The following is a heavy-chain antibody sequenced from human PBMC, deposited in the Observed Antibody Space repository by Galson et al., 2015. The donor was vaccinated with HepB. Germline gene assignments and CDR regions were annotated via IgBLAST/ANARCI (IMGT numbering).Heavy chain of an antibody. J-gene: IGHJ4*02. CDR3: ARVWFGELRSRTAFDY. CDR2: MNPNSGNT. CDR1: GYTFTSYD. V-gene: IGHV1-8*01. Sequence: SVKVSCKASGYTFTSYDINWVRQATGQGLEWMGWMNPNSGNTGYAQKFQGRVTMTRNTSISTAYMELSSLRSEDTAVYYCARVWFGELRSRTAFDYWGQGTLVTVSS. D-gene: IGHD3-10*01.